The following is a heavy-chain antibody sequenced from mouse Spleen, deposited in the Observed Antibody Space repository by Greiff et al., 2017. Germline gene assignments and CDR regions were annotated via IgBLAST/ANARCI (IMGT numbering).Heavy chain of an antibody. V-gene: IGHV5-9-3*01. Sequence: EVKLVESGGGLVKPGGSLKLSCAASGFTFSSYAMSWVRQTPEKRLEWVATISSGGSYTYYPDSVKGRFTISRDNAKNTLYLQMSSLRSEDTAMYYCARLDGNYFYWYFDVWGAGTTVTVSS. CDR1: GFTFSSYA. CDR2: ISSGGSYT. CDR3: ARLDGNYFYWYFDV. J-gene: IGHJ1*01. D-gene: IGHD2-1*01.